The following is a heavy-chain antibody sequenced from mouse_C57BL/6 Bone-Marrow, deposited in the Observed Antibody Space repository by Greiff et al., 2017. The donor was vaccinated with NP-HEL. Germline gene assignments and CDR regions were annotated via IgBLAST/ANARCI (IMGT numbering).Heavy chain of an antibody. CDR1: GYAFSSSW. J-gene: IGHJ3*01. V-gene: IGHV1-82*01. D-gene: IGHD2-10*01. Sequence: VQLQQSGPELVKPGASVKISCKASGYAFSSSWMNWVKQRPGKGLEWIGRIYPGDGDTNYNGKFKGKATLTADKSSSTAYMQLSSLTSEDSAVYFCATLLCPWFAYWGQGTLVTVSA. CDR3: ATLLCPWFAY. CDR2: IYPGDGDT.